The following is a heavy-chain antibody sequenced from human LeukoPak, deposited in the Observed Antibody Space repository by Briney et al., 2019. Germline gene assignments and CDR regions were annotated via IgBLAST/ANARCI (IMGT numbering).Heavy chain of an antibody. CDR1: GFTFSSYA. CDR2: ISYDGSNK. J-gene: IGHJ4*02. Sequence: GGSLRLSCAASGFTFSSYAMHWVRQAPGKGLEWVAVISYDGSNKYYADSVKGRFTISRDNSKNTLYLQMNSLRAEDTAVYYCARDPVSFRYFDWSFDYWGQGTLVTVSS. V-gene: IGHV3-30-3*01. D-gene: IGHD3-9*01. CDR3: ARDPVSFRYFDWSFDY.